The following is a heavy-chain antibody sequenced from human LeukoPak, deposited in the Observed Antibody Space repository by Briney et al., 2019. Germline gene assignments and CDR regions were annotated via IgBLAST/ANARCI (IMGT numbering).Heavy chain of an antibody. Sequence: PGGSLRLSCAASGFTFSSYGMHWVRQAPGKGLEWVAVIWYDGSNKYYADSVKGRFTISRDNSKNTLYLQMNSLRAEDAAVYYCAKDFEYSSSSGFDYWGQGTQVTVSS. J-gene: IGHJ4*02. CDR1: GFTFSSYG. V-gene: IGHV3-33*06. CDR3: AKDFEYSSSSGFDY. D-gene: IGHD6-6*01. CDR2: IWYDGSNK.